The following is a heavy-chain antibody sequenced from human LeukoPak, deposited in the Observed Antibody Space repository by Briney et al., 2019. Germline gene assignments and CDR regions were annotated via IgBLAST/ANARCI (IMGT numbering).Heavy chain of an antibody. CDR3: ASHPLWNDGIYNWFDP. V-gene: IGHV4-39*01. Sequence: SETLSLTCTVSGGSISSSPYYWGWIRQPPGKGLEWIGSIYYSGTTHYNPSLESRVTISVDTSKNQFSLKLSSVTAADTAVYYCASHPLWNDGIYNWFDPWGQGTLVTVSS. CDR1: GGSISSSPYY. J-gene: IGHJ5*02. CDR2: IYYSGTT. D-gene: IGHD1-1*01.